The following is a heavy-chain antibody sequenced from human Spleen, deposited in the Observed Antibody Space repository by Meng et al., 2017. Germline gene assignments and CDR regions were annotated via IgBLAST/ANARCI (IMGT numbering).Heavy chain of an antibody. CDR1: NYSISHGFY. Sequence: GSLRLSCTVSNYSISHGFYWAWIRQPPGKALEWVATIYHSGGTYYNPSLKSRVTISVDTSKNQFSLKLNSVAAADTAVYYCARASRGWYSTDYWGQGKLVTVSS. CDR3: ARASRGWYSTDY. D-gene: IGHD6-19*01. J-gene: IGHJ4*02. V-gene: IGHV4-38-2*02. CDR2: IYHSGGT.